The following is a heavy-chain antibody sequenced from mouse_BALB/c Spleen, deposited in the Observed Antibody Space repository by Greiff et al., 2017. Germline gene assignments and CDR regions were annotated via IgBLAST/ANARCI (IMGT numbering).Heavy chain of an antibody. Sequence: EVHLVESGGGLVQPGGSLRLSCATSGFTFTDYYMSWVRQPPGKALEWLGFIRNKANGYTTEYSASVKGRFTISRDNSQSILYLQMNTLRAEDSATYYCASSRYDAWFAYWGQGTLVTVSA. CDR1: GFTFTDYY. D-gene: IGHD2-14*01. CDR2: IRNKANGYTT. J-gene: IGHJ3*01. V-gene: IGHV7-3*02. CDR3: ASSRYDAWFAY.